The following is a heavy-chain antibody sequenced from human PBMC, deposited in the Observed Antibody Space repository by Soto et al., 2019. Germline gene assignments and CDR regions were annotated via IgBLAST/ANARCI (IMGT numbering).Heavy chain of an antibody. CDR1: GYTFTGYY. V-gene: IGHV1-2*02. CDR3: ARVRAYSSSFDY. CDR2: INPNSGGT. J-gene: IGHJ4*02. D-gene: IGHD6-6*01. Sequence: ASVKVSCKASGYTFTGYYMHWVRQAPGQGLEWMGWINPNSGGTNYAQKFQGRVTMTRDTSISTAYMELSRLRSDETAVYYCARVRAYSSSFDYWGQGTLVTVSS.